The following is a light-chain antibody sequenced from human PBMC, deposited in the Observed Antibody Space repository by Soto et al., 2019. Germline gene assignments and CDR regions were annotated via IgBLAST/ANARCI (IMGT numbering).Light chain of an antibody. CDR3: QQTYSRPVT. Sequence: DIEMTQSASALSASVGYKVTIACRASQPISSYLNWYQHKQGEAPRLLIYFISRLQSGAPSRFSGSVSGKDFTLTIDSPQTEDTATYYCQQTYSRPVTFGQGTRLEIK. CDR2: FIS. J-gene: IGKJ5*01. V-gene: IGKV1-39*01. CDR1: QPISSY.